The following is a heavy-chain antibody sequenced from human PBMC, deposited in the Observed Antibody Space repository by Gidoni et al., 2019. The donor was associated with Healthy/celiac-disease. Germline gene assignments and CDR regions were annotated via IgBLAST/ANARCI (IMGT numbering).Heavy chain of an antibody. CDR1: AGSISSSSYY. D-gene: IGHD5-18*01. CDR2: IYYSGST. CDR3: ARRKRYSYGFDY. Sequence: QLQLQESGPGLVKPSATLSLTCTVSAGSISSSSYYWGWIRQPPGKGLEWIGSIYYSGSTYYNPSLKSRVTISVDTSKNQFSLKLSSVTAADTTVYYCARRKRYSYGFDYWGQGTLVTVSS. V-gene: IGHV4-39*01. J-gene: IGHJ4*02.